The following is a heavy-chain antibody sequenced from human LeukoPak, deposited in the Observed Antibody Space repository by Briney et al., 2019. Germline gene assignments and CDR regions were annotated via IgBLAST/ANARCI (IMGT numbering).Heavy chain of an antibody. V-gene: IGHV1-69*13. J-gene: IGHJ6*02. CDR2: IIPIFGTA. CDR3: ARHYDFWSGPPHYYYYGMDV. Sequence: SVKVSCKASGGTFSSYAISWVRQAPGQGLEWMGGIIPIFGTANYAQKFQGRVTITADESTSTAYMELSSLRSEDTAVYYCARHYDFWSGPPHYYYYGMDVWGQGTAVTVSS. CDR1: GGTFSSYA. D-gene: IGHD3-3*01.